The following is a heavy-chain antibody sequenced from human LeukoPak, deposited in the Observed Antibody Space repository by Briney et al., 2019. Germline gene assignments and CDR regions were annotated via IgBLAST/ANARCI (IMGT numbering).Heavy chain of an antibody. J-gene: IGHJ4*02. Sequence: ASVKVSYKASGYTFTGYYMHWVRQAPGQGLEWMGRINPNSGGTNYAQKFQGRVTMTRDTSISTAYMELSRLRSDDTAVYYCARGVRGSFQPLVYWGQGTLVTVSS. CDR2: INPNSGGT. D-gene: IGHD1-26*01. CDR1: GYTFTGYY. CDR3: ARGVRGSFQPLVY. V-gene: IGHV1-2*06.